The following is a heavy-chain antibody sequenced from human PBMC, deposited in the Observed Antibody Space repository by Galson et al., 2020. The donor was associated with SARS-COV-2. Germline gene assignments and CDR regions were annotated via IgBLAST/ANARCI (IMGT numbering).Heavy chain of an antibody. V-gene: IGHV3-23*01. D-gene: IGHD2-15*01. CDR3: AKDLKYIVVIEAATRT. Sequence: RGSLRLSCAPSGFTFISYAMSWVRQAPGKVLEWVSAISGSGGSTNYADSVKGRFTISRDNSKNTPYLQMNSLRAEYTAVYYCAKDLKYIVVIEAATRTWGQETLVNVTS. CDR2: ISGSGGST. CDR1: GFTFISYA. J-gene: IGHJ5*02.